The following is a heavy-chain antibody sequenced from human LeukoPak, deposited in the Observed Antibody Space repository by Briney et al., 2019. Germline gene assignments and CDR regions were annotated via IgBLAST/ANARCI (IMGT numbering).Heavy chain of an antibody. CDR1: GGSISSGGYC. D-gene: IGHD6-13*01. J-gene: IGHJ4*02. CDR3: ARARRGGIFFDY. V-gene: IGHV4-31*03. Sequence: PSETLSLTCTVSGGSISSGGYCWSWIRQHPGKGLEWIGYIYYSGSTYYNPSLKSRVTISVDTSKNQFSLKLSSVTAADTAVYYCARARRGGIFFDYWGQGTLVTVSS. CDR2: IYYSGST.